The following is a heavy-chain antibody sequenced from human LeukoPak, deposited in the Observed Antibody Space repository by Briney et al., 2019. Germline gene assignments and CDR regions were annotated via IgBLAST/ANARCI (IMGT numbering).Heavy chain of an antibody. CDR3: AREPVLSSYIPRAPIDY. CDR2: ISAYNGYT. D-gene: IGHD3-22*01. Sequence: ASVKVSCKASGYTFTSYGISWVRQAPGQGLEWMGWISAYNGYTSYAQKFHGRVTMTTDTSTSTAYMELRSLRSDDTAVYYCAREPVLSSYIPRAPIDYWGQGTLVTVSS. J-gene: IGHJ4*02. V-gene: IGHV1-18*01. CDR1: GYTFTSYG.